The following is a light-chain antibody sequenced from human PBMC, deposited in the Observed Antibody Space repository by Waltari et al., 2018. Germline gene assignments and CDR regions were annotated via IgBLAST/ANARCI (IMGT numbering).Light chain of an antibody. CDR2: LGS. J-gene: IGKJ3*01. CDR1: QSLLHRNGFNY. CDR3: MQALQTPFT. V-gene: IGKV2-28*01. Sequence: EIVMTQSPLSLPVTPGEPASISCRSSQSLLHRNGFNYLDWYLQKPGQSPQLLIYLGSNRASGVPDRFSVSGSGTDFTLKISRVEVEDVGVYYCMQALQTPFTFGPGTKVDIK.